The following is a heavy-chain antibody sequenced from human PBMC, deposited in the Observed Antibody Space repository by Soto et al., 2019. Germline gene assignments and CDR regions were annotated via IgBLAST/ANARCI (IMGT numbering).Heavy chain of an antibody. CDR1: GGSISSSSYY. Sequence: PSETLSLTCTVSGGSISSSSYYWGWIRQPPGKGLEWIGSIYYSGSTYYNPSLKSRVTISVDTSKNQFSLKLSSVTAADTAVYYCARNLGEWMVLSNWFDTWGKGNLVNV. J-gene: IGHJ5*02. V-gene: IGHV4-39*01. D-gene: IGHD6-19*01. CDR2: IYYSGST. CDR3: ARNLGEWMVLSNWFDT.